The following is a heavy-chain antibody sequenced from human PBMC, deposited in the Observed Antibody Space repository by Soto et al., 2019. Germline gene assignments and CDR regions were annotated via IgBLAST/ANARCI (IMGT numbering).Heavy chain of an antibody. J-gene: IGHJ4*02. Sequence: QVQLQESGPGLVKPSETLSLTCTVSGGSIISYYWSWIRQPAGRGLEWIGRIYGTENTNYNPSLKRRVTMSVDPSKNQLSLKLSSVTAADTAVYYCVRGRGDYFDSSGYYFDYWGQGPLVTVSS. CDR2: IYGTENT. CDR1: GGSIISYY. V-gene: IGHV4-4*07. CDR3: VRGRGDYFDSSGYYFDY. D-gene: IGHD3-22*01.